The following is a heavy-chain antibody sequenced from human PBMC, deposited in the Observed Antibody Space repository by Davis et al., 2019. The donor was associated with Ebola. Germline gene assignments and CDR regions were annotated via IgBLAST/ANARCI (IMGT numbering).Heavy chain of an antibody. D-gene: IGHD6-13*01. Sequence: GGSLRLSCAASGFTFSSYWMSWVRQAPGKGLEWVANIKEDGSEKYYVDSVTGRFTISRDNAKNSLYLQMNSLRGEDTAVYYCARERAAAYFDYWGQGTLVTVSS. CDR1: GFTFSSYW. J-gene: IGHJ4*02. CDR2: IKEDGSEK. CDR3: ARERAAAYFDY. V-gene: IGHV3-7*03.